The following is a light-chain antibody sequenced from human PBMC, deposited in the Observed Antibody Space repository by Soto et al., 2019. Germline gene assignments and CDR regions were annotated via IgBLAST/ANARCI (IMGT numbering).Light chain of an antibody. J-gene: IGKJ1*01. V-gene: IGKV3-20*01. CDR2: GAS. CDR3: QQYVSSTWT. CDR1: QSVSSSY. Sequence: EIVLTQSPGTLSLSPGERATLSCRASQSVSSSYLAWYQQKPGQAPRLLIYGASSRATGIPDRLSGTGSETDVTLTVVRLEHEDFAVYYCQQYVSSTWTFGRGTKGE.